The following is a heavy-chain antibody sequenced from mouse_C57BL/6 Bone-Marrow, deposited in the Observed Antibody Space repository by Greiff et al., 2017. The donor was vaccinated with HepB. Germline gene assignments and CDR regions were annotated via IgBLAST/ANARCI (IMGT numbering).Heavy chain of an antibody. CDR2: INPNNGGT. CDR1: GYTFTDYY. J-gene: IGHJ2*01. V-gene: IGHV1-26*01. Sequence: VQLQQSGPELVKPGASVKISCKASGYTFTDYYMNWVKQSHGKSLEWIGDINPNNGGTSYNQKFKGKATLTVDKSSSTAYMELRSLTSEDSAVYYCASRWLLPYFDYWGQGTTLTVSS. D-gene: IGHD2-3*01. CDR3: ASRWLLPYFDY.